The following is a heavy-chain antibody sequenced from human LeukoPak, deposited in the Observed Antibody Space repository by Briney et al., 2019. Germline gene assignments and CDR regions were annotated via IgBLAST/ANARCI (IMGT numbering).Heavy chain of an antibody. CDR3: ARRLTQYDCFDP. Sequence: SQTPSLTCAISGDGVSSNSVTWNWIWQSPSRGLEWLGRTYYRSTWYNDYAVSVRGRITVNPDTSKNQFSLHLNSVTPEDTAVYYCARRLTQYDCFDPWGQGILVTVSS. CDR2: TYYRSTWYN. V-gene: IGHV6-1*01. J-gene: IGHJ5*02. CDR1: GDGVSSNSVT. D-gene: IGHD2-2*01.